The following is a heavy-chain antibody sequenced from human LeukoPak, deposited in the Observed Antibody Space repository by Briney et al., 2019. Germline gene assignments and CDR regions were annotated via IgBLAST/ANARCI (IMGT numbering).Heavy chain of an antibody. Sequence: ASVKVSCKASGYTFTSYGISWVRQAPGQGLEWMGWISAYNGNTNYAQKPQGRVTMTTDTSTSTAYMELRSLRSDDTAVYYCARDRLLWFGDADYMDVWGKGTTVTISS. J-gene: IGHJ6*03. CDR1: GYTFTSYG. CDR3: ARDRLLWFGDADYMDV. V-gene: IGHV1-18*01. CDR2: ISAYNGNT. D-gene: IGHD3-10*01.